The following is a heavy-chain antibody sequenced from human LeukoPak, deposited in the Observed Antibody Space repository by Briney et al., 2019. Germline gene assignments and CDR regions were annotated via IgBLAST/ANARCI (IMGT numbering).Heavy chain of an antibody. V-gene: IGHV4-59*01. D-gene: IGHD6-19*01. J-gene: IGHJ4*02. Sequence: SETLSLTCSVSGGSISSFYWSWIRQPPGKELVWIGYVLHSGLTNYNPSLRGRVTISRDMSKNQFSLDLTSVTAADTAVYYCARSRKQLLSPYFDYWGQGHLVSVSS. CDR3: ARSRKQLLSPYFDY. CDR2: VLHSGLT. CDR1: GGSISSFY.